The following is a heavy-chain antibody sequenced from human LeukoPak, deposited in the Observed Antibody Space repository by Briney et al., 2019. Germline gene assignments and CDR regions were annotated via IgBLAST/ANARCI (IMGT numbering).Heavy chain of an antibody. CDR1: GFTFSSYS. Sequence: GGSLRLSCAASGFTFSSYSMNWVRQAPGKGLEWVSSISSSSSYIYYADSVKGRFTISRDNAKNSLYLQMNSLRAEDTAVYYCAKDPNGDYIGTFDIWGQGTMVTVSS. J-gene: IGHJ3*02. D-gene: IGHD4-17*01. CDR2: ISSSSSYI. V-gene: IGHV3-21*04. CDR3: AKDPNGDYIGTFDI.